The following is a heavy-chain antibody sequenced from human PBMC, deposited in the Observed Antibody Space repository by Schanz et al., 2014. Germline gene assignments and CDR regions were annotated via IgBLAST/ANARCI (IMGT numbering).Heavy chain of an antibody. Sequence: EVQLVESGGGLVQPGGSLRLSCAASGFGFSSYSMNWVRQAPGKGLEWVSYVSRSTPDIYYADSVKGRFTMSRDNAKNSVFLQMNNLRAEDTAVYYCVRVSFADPRLYRGMDRDIDYWGQGTLVTVSS. D-gene: IGHD5-18*01. CDR3: VRVSFADPRLYRGMDRDIDY. CDR2: VSRSTPDI. J-gene: IGHJ4*02. V-gene: IGHV3-48*01. CDR1: GFGFSSYS.